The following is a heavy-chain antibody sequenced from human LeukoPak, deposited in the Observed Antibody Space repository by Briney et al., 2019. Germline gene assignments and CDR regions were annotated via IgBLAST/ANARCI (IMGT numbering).Heavy chain of an antibody. CDR1: GFTFDDYA. CDR3: AKDSDSSGWYGWFDP. J-gene: IGHJ5*02. V-gene: IGHV3-43D*03. D-gene: IGHD6-19*01. CDR2: ISWDGGST. Sequence: GGSLRLSCAASGFTFDDYAMHWVRQAPGKGLEWVSLISWDGGSTYYADSVKGRFTISRDNSKNSLYLQMNSLRAEDTALYYCAKDSDSSGWYGWFDPWGQGTLVTVSS.